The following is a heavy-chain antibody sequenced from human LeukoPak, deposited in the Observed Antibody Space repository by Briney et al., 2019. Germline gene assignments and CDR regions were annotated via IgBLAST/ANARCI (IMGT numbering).Heavy chain of an antibody. D-gene: IGHD1-1*01. Sequence: SQTLSLTCAISGDSVSRHDLLWDWVRQSPARGLEWLRGTFYRSKRYNDYAVSVKSRITVSPDTSKNQFSLHLNSVTPEDKAVYYCVRSYDWVFDYWGQGTRVTVSS. V-gene: IGHV6-1*01. J-gene: IGHJ4*02. CDR3: VRSYDWVFDY. CDR2: TFYRSKRYN. CDR1: GDSVSRHDLL.